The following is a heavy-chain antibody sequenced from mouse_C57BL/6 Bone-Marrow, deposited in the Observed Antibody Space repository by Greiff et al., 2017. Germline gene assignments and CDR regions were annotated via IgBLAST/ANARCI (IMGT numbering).Heavy chain of an antibody. Sequence: EVKLQESGAELVRPGASVKLSCTASGFNIKDDYMHWVKQRPEQGLEWIGWIDPETGDTEYASKFQGKATITADTSSNTAYLQLSSLTSEDTAVYYCTHYYGSSLDYWGQGTTLTVSS. CDR1: GFNIKDDY. J-gene: IGHJ2*01. CDR2: IDPETGDT. CDR3: THYYGSSLDY. V-gene: IGHV14-4*01. D-gene: IGHD1-1*01.